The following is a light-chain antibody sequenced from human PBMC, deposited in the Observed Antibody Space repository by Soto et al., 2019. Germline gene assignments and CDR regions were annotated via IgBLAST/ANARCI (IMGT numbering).Light chain of an antibody. V-gene: IGLV2-14*01. CDR2: DVS. J-gene: IGLJ1*01. CDR3: SSYTSSSTLLDV. CDR1: SSDVGGYNY. Sequence: QSALTQPASVSGSPGQSITISCTGTSSDVGGYNYVSWYQQHPGKAPKLMIYDVSSRPSGVSNRFSGSKSGNTASLTISGLQAEDEADYYCSSYTSSSTLLDVFGTGTKLTVL.